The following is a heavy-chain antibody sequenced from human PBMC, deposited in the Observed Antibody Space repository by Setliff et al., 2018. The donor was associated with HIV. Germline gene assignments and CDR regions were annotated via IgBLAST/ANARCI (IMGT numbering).Heavy chain of an antibody. J-gene: IGHJ3*02. CDR1: GFTFSSYA. CDR3: AKGHYSSGDSKQNGFDM. CDR2: ISGSGGLT. Sequence: PGGSLRLSCAASGFTFSSYAMSWVRQAPGKGLEWVSTISGSGGLTFYADSVKGRFTISRDNSKNTLYLQMNSLRAEDTVVYYCAKGHYSSGDSKQNGFDMWGQGTMVTVSS. V-gene: IGHV3-23*01. D-gene: IGHD3-22*01.